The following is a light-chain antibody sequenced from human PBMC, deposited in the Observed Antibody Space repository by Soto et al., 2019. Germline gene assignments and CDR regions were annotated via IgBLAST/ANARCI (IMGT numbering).Light chain of an antibody. Sequence: DIQLTQSPSFLSASLGDRVTITCRASQDITSFLAWYQQEPGKAPKLLIYAASTLQSGVPSRFSGSGSGTEFTLTISSLLPEDFATYYCQQVNSYPITFGQGTRLEI. CDR1: QDITSF. CDR3: QQVNSYPIT. CDR2: AAS. V-gene: IGKV1-9*01. J-gene: IGKJ5*01.